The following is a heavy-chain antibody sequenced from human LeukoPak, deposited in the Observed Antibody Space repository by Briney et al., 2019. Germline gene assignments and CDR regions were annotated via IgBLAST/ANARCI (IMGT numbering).Heavy chain of an antibody. CDR2: IKHDGSET. Sequence: GGSLRLSCAASGFTFSSIWMSWVRQAPGKGLEWVANIKHDGSETNYVDSVRGRFTISRDNAKNSLYLQMNSLRAEDTAVYYCARDINNYGYGWGQGTLVTVSS. CDR1: GFTFSSIW. D-gene: IGHD3-16*01. CDR3: ARDINNYGYG. V-gene: IGHV3-7*01. J-gene: IGHJ4*02.